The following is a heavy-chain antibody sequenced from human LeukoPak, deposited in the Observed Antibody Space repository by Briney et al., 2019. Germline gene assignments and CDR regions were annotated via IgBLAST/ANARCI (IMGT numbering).Heavy chain of an antibody. J-gene: IGHJ4*02. CDR1: GFTFSNAW. CDR2: IKSKTDGGTT. V-gene: IGHV3-15*01. D-gene: IGHD3-3*01. CDR3: TTDYDFWIGYYANDY. Sequence: GGSLRLSCAASGFTFSNAWMSWVRQAPGKGLEWVGRIKSKTDGGTTDYAAPVKGRFTISRDDSKNTLYLQMNSLKTEDTAVYYCTTDYDFWIGYYANDYWGQGTLVTVSS.